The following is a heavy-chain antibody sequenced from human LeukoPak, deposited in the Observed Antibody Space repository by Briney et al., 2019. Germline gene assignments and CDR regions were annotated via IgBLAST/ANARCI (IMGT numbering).Heavy chain of an antibody. V-gene: IGHV1-2*02. CDR1: GYTFTGYY. Sequence: ASAKVPCKASGYTFTGYYMHWVRQAPGQGLEWMGWINPNSGGTNYAQKFQGRVTMTRDTSISTAYMELSRLRSDDTAVYYCARVPDITATASWGQGTLVTVSS. CDR3: ARVPDITATAS. CDR2: INPNSGGT. J-gene: IGHJ4*02. D-gene: IGHD1-20*01.